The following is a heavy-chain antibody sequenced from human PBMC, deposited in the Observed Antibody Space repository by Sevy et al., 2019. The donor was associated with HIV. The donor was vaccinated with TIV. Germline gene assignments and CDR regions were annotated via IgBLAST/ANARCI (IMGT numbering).Heavy chain of an antibody. J-gene: IGHJ6*02. CDR1: GFTFDDYA. Sequence: GGSLRLSCAASGFTFDDYAMHWVRQAPGKGLEWVSLISWDGGSTYYADSVKGRFTISRDNSKKSLYLQMNSLRAEDTALYYCAKDKLYGAYYYYGMDVWGQGTTVTVSS. V-gene: IGHV3-43D*04. CDR2: ISWDGGST. D-gene: IGHD1-26*01. CDR3: AKDKLYGAYYYYGMDV.